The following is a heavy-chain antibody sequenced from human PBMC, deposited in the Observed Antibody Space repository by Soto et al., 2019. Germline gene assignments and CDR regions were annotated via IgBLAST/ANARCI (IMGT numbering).Heavy chain of an antibody. D-gene: IGHD1-26*01. Sequence: QVLLQESGPGLVKPSETLSLTCTVSGDSISSHYWGWIRQPPGKGLEWIGSVYYSGSANYNPSLKRRVTISLDTSKNLFSLYLNSVTAADTAVYFCARRPSGSYGQVDYWGQGALVTVSS. CDR2: VYYSGSA. V-gene: IGHV4-59*08. J-gene: IGHJ4*02. CDR1: GDSISSHY. CDR3: ARRPSGSYGQVDY.